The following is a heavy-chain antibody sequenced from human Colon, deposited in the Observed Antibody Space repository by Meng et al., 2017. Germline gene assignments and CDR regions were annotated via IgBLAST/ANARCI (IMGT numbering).Heavy chain of an antibody. Sequence: GESLKISCAASGFTFSSYAMHLVRQAPGKGLEWVAVISYAGSHKYYADSVKGRFTISRDNSRNTLYLQMNNQRAEDAAVYYCVRRLRWGDWFDPWGQGTLVTVSS. CDR2: ISYAGSHK. V-gene: IGHV3-30*01. CDR3: VRRLRWGDWFDP. D-gene: IGHD4-23*01. J-gene: IGHJ5*02. CDR1: GFTFSSYA.